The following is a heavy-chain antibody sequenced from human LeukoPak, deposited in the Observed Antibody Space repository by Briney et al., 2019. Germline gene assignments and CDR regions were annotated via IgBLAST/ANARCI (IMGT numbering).Heavy chain of an antibody. CDR3: ARGPRIAAAGIWVGGY. CDR1: GYTFTSYG. J-gene: IGHJ4*02. CDR2: MNPNSGNT. Sequence: GASVKVSCKASGYTFTSYGISWVRQAPGQGLEWMGWMNPNSGNTGYAQKFQGRVTMTRNTPISTAYMELSSLRSEDTAVYYCARGPRIAAAGIWVGGYWGQGTLVTVSS. D-gene: IGHD6-13*01. V-gene: IGHV1-8*02.